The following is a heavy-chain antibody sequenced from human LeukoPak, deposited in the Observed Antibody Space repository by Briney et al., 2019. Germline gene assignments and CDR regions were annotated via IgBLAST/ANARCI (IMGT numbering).Heavy chain of an antibody. D-gene: IGHD3-10*01. V-gene: IGHV4-59*01. CDR2: IYYSGST. Sequence: SETLSLTCTVSGGSISSYYWSWIRQPPGKGLEWIGYIYYSGSTNYNPSLKSRVTISVDTSKNQFSLKLSSVTAADTAAYYCARASMVRGVIRHLYYFDYWGQGTLVTVSS. CDR1: GGSISSYY. J-gene: IGHJ4*02. CDR3: ARASMVRGVIRHLYYFDY.